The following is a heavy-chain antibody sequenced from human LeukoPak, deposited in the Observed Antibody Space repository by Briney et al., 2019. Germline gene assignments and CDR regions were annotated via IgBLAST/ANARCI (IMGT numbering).Heavy chain of an antibody. V-gene: IGHV3-48*03. CDR2: IASSGSTI. Sequence: GGSLRLSCSASGFTFSNYEMNWVRQAPGKGLEWVSYIASSGSTIYYADSVKGRFTISRDNAKNSLYLQMNSLRAEDTAVYYCARATTVVIDWGQGTLVTVSS. J-gene: IGHJ4*02. D-gene: IGHD4-23*01. CDR3: ARATTVVID. CDR1: GFTFSNYE.